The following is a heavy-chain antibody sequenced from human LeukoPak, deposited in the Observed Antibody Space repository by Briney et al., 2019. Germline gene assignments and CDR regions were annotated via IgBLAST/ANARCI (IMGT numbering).Heavy chain of an antibody. V-gene: IGHV1-69*01. CDR3: ARGSTVEPEDYYYGMDV. D-gene: IGHD4-11*01. Sequence: ASVKVSCKASGGTFSSYAISWVRQAPGQGLEWMGGIIPIFGTANYAQKFQGRVTITADESTSTAYMELSSLRSEDTAVYYCARGSTVEPEDYYYGMDVWGQGTTVTVSS. J-gene: IGHJ6*02. CDR2: IIPIFGTA. CDR1: GGTFSSYA.